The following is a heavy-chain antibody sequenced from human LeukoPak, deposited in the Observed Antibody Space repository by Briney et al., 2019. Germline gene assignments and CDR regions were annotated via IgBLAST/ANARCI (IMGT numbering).Heavy chain of an antibody. Sequence: SETLSLTCAVYGGSFSGYYWSWIRQPPGKGLEWIGEINHSGSTNYNPSLKSRVTISVDTSKNQFSLKLSSVTAADTAVYYCARGDDGVSSGWHAYWGQGTLVTVSS. CDR2: INHSGST. CDR1: GGSFSGYY. D-gene: IGHD6-19*01. J-gene: IGHJ4*02. CDR3: ARGDDGVSSGWHAY. V-gene: IGHV4-34*01.